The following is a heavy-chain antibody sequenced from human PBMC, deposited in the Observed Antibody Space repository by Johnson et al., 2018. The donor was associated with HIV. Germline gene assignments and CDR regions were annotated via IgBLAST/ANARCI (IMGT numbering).Heavy chain of an antibody. V-gene: IGHV3-20*04. CDR3: AKSSSGELLYAFDI. CDR2: INWNGGST. Sequence: VQLVESGGSVVRPGGSLRLSCAASGFTFDDYGMSWVRQAPGKGLEWVSGINWNGGSTGYAGSVKGRFTISSGNAKNSLYLQMNSLRAEDTAVYYCAKSSSGELLYAFDIWGQGTMVTVSS. J-gene: IGHJ3*02. CDR1: GFTFDDYG. D-gene: IGHD1-26*01.